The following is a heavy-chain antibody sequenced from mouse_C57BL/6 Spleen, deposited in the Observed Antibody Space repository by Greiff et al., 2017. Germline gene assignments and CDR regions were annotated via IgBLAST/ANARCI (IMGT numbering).Heavy chain of an antibody. V-gene: IGHV1-82*01. D-gene: IGHD1-1*01. Sequence: QVQLQQSGPELVKPGASVKISCKASGYAFSSSWMNWVKQRPGKGLEWIGRIYPGDGDTNYNGKFKGKATLTADKSSSTAYMQLSSLTSEDSAVYFCARRDYGSRYFDVWGTGTTVTVSS. CDR3: ARRDYGSRYFDV. CDR1: GYAFSSSW. CDR2: IYPGDGDT. J-gene: IGHJ1*03.